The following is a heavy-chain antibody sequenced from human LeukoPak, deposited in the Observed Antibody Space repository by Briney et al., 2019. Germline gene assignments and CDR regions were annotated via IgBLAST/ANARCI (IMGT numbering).Heavy chain of an antibody. D-gene: IGHD1-26*01. J-gene: IGHJ3*02. CDR3: ARVVLVGATAFDI. CDR2: ISNDGENK. CDR1: GFSLSSFA. Sequence: GRSLRLSCAASGFSLSSFAMHWVRQAPGKGLEWVALISNDGENKYYADSVMGRFTISRDNSKNTLYLQMDSLRSEDTAVYYCARVVLVGATAFDIWGQGTMVTVSS. V-gene: IGHV3-30*04.